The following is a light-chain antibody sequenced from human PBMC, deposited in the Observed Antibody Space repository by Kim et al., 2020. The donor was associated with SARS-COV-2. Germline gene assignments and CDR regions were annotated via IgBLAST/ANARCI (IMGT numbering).Light chain of an antibody. CDR2: DAT. Sequence: PGERATLSCRDRQSVSSYLTWYQQKPGQATRNLINDATNEATGNPARLSVSRSGTDFTLTISSLEPEGFADYYCQQRSNWPPTFGQGTKVDIK. J-gene: IGKJ1*01. V-gene: IGKV3-11*01. CDR1: QSVSSY. CDR3: QQRSNWPPT.